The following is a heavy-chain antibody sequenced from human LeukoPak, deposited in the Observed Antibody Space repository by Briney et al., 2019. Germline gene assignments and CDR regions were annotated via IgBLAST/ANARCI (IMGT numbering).Heavy chain of an antibody. CDR2: ISTFNGNT. CDR1: GYTFTSYD. V-gene: IGHV1-18*01. D-gene: IGHD6-13*01. CDR3: ARVKQLVSPWFDP. Sequence: ASVKVSCKASGYTFTSYDISWVRQAPGQGLEWMGWISTFNGNTDYAQKLQARVTMTTDTSTTTAYMELRRLRSDDTAVYYCARVKQLVSPWFDPWGQGTLVTVSS. J-gene: IGHJ5*02.